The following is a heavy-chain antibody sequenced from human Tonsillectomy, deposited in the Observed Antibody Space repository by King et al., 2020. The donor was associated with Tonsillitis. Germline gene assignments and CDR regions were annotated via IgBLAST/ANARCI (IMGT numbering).Heavy chain of an antibody. V-gene: IGHV3-30*04. CDR3: GSLVGATRRDAFAI. J-gene: IGHJ3*02. D-gene: IGHD1-26*01. CDR2: ISDDGRNK. Sequence: HVQLVESGGGVVQPRRSLRLACAASGFTFSTYALHWVRQAPGKGLEWVAVISDDGRNKYYADSVKGRFTISRDNSKNTLYLQMHYLSAEDTAVYHCGSLVGATRRDAFAIRGQGKTVAVSS. CDR1: GFTFSTYA.